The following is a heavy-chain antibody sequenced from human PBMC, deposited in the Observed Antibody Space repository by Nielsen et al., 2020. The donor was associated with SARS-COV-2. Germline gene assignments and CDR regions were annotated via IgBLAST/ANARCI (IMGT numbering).Heavy chain of an antibody. J-gene: IGHJ6*03. Sequence: WIRQPPGKGLEWIGNIYNTGRIYYNPSLQSRVTISVDTSKNQFSLKLSSVAAADTAVYYCARAVSSVVPAAANYYYYMDVWGKGTTVTVSS. CDR3: ARAVSSVVPAAANYYYYMDV. CDR2: IYNTGRI. D-gene: IGHD2-2*01. V-gene: IGHV4-30-4*01.